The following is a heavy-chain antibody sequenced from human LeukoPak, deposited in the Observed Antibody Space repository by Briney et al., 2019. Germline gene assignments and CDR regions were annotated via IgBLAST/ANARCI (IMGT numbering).Heavy chain of an antibody. V-gene: IGHV5-51*01. CDR1: GYSFTSYW. CDR3: ARQLGYCSGGSCYSKYAFDI. J-gene: IGHJ3*02. CDR2: IYPGDSDT. Sequence: GESLKISCKGSGYSFTSYWIGWVRQMPGKGMEWMGIIYPGDSDTRYSPSFQGKVTISADKSISTAYLQWSSLKAADTAMYYCARQLGYCSGGSCYSKYAFDIWGQGTMVTVSS. D-gene: IGHD2-15*01.